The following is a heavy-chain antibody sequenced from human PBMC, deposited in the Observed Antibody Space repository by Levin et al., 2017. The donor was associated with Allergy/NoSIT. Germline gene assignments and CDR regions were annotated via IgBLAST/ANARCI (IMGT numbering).Heavy chain of an antibody. CDR1: GYTFTSYD. V-gene: IGHV1-8*01. Sequence: ASVKVSCKASGYTFTSYDINWVRQATGQGPEWMGWMNPNSGNTGYAQKFQGRVTMTRNTSISTAYMELSSLRSEDTAVYYCARGPGDYPKGGFDPWGQGTLVTVSS. CDR3: ARGPGDYPKGGFDP. CDR2: MNPNSGNT. J-gene: IGHJ5*02. D-gene: IGHD4-17*01.